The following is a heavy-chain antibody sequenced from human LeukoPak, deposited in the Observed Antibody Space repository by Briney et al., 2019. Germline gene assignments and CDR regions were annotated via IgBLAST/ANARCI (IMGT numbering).Heavy chain of an antibody. CDR2: IYYSGST. D-gene: IGHD3-22*01. Sequence: SETLSLTCTVSGGSISSYYWSWIRQPPGQGLEWIGYIYYSGSTNYNPSLKSRVTISVDTSKNQFPLKLSSVTAADTAVYYCAREGIYYDSSGYYYHAFDIWGQGTMVTVSS. J-gene: IGHJ3*02. V-gene: IGHV4-59*01. CDR3: AREGIYYDSSGYYYHAFDI. CDR1: GGSISSYY.